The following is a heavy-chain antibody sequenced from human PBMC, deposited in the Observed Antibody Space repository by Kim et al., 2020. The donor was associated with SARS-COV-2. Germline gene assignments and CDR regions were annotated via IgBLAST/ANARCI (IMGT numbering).Heavy chain of an antibody. CDR3: ARHFAYYYDSSGVSFDY. J-gene: IGHJ4*02. Sequence: LKSRVTISVDTSKNQFSLKLSSVTAADTAVYFCARHFAYYYDSSGVSFDYWGQGTLVTVSS. D-gene: IGHD3-22*01. V-gene: IGHV4-59*08.